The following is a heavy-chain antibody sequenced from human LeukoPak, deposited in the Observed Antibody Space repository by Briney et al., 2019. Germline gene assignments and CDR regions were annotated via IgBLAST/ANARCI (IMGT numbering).Heavy chain of an antibody. J-gene: IGHJ5*02. D-gene: IGHD3-10*01. Sequence: GRSLRLSCAASGFTFSSYSMNWVRQAPGKGLEWVSYISSSSSTIYYADSVKGRFTISRDNAKNSLYLQMNSLRAEDTAVYYCARDGGLTDNWFDPWGQGTLVTVSS. CDR3: ARDGGLTDNWFDP. V-gene: IGHV3-48*04. CDR2: ISSSSSTI. CDR1: GFTFSSYS.